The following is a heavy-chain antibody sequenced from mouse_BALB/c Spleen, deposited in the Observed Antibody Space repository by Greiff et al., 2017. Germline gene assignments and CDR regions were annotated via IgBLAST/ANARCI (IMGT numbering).Heavy chain of an antibody. D-gene: IGHD2-14*01. CDR1: GYSITSDYA. V-gene: IGHV3-2*02. Sequence: EVQLVESGPGLVKPSQSLSLTCTVTGYSITSDYAWNWIRQFPGNKLEWMGYISYSGSTSYNPSLKSRISITRDTSKNQFFLQLNSVTTEDTATYYCARVRRVYYAMDYWGQGTSVTVSS. CDR3: ARVRRVYYAMDY. J-gene: IGHJ4*01. CDR2: ISYSGST.